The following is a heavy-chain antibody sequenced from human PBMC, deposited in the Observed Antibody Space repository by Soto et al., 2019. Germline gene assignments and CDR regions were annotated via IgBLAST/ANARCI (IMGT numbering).Heavy chain of an antibody. Sequence: GGSLRLSCAASGFTFSNAWMNWVRQAPGKGLEWVGRIKSKTDGGTTDYAAPVKGRFTISRDDSKNTLYLQMNSLKTEDTAVYYCTTADIVLVPAAMPGIGYYGMDVWGQGTTVTVS. CDR3: TTADIVLVPAAMPGIGYYGMDV. CDR2: IKSKTDGGTT. V-gene: IGHV3-15*07. D-gene: IGHD2-2*01. J-gene: IGHJ6*02. CDR1: GFTFSNAW.